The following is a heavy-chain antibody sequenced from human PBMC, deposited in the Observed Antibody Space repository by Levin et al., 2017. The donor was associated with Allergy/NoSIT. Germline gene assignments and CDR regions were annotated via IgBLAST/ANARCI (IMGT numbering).Heavy chain of an antibody. V-gene: IGHV1-69*13. Sequence: SVKVSCKASGGTFSSYAISWVRQAPGQGLEWMGGIIPIFGTANYAQKFQGRVTITADESTSTAYMELSSLRSEDTAVYYCASLGYCTGGVCLPSFVAFDIWGQGTMVTVSS. CDR2: IIPIFGTA. J-gene: IGHJ3*02. D-gene: IGHD2-8*02. CDR3: ASLGYCTGGVCLPSFVAFDI. CDR1: GGTFSSYA.